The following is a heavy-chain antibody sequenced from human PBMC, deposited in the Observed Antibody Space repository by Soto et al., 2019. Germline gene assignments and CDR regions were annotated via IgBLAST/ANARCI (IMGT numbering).Heavy chain of an antibody. CDR2: INAGNGNT. D-gene: IGHD2-15*01. CDR1: GYTFTSYA. CDR3: ANSLTLLWQLDI. J-gene: IGHJ3*02. V-gene: IGHV1-3*01. Sequence: QVQLVQSGAEVKKPGASVKVSCKASGYTFTSYAMHWVRQAPGQRLEWMGWINAGNGNTKYSQKFQGRVTITRDTSASTAYMELSSLRSEDTAVYYCANSLTLLWQLDIWGQGTMVTVSS.